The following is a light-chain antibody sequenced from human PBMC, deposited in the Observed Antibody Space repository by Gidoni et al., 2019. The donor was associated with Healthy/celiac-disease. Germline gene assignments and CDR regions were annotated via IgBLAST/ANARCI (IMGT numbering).Light chain of an antibody. CDR1: QGIRKD. CDR3: LQHNSYPPT. Sequence: DIQMTQSPSSLSASVGDRVTITCRASQGIRKDLGWYQQKPGKAPKRLIYAASSLQSGVPSRFSGSGSGTEFTLTSSSLQPEDFATYYCLQHNSYPPTFGGGTKVEIK. J-gene: IGKJ4*01. CDR2: AAS. V-gene: IGKV1-17*01.